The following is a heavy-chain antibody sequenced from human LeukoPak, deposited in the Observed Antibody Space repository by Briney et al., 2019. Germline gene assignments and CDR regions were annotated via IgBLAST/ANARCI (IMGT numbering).Heavy chain of an antibody. CDR1: GFTFSSYA. J-gene: IGHJ4*02. V-gene: IGHV3-23*01. Sequence: AGGALRLSCAASGFTFSSYAMSWVRQAPGKGQEWVSAISGSGGSTYYADSVKGRFTISRDNSKNTLYLQMNSLRAEDTAVYYCALLWFGELLPDYWGQGTLVTVSS. CDR3: ALLWFGELLPDY. D-gene: IGHD3-10*01. CDR2: ISGSGGST.